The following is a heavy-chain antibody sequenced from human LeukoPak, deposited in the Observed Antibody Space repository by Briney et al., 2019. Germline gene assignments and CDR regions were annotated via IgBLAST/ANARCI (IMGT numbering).Heavy chain of an antibody. J-gene: IGHJ2*01. CDR1: GFTFSSYV. CDR2: TTGSGATT. CDR3: ARSWYFDL. V-gene: IGHV3-23*01. Sequence: PGGSLRLSCAASGFTFSSYVMTWVRQAPGKGLEWVTTTTGSGATTDCADSVKGRFTISRDNSKNTLSLQMNSLRAEDTAVYYCARSWYFDLWGRGTLVTVSS.